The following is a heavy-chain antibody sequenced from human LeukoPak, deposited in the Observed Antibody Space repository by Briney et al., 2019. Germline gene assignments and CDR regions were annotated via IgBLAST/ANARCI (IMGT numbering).Heavy chain of an antibody. D-gene: IGHD3-3*01. Sequence: ASVKVSCKASGYTFTSYGISWVRQAPGQGLEWMGWISAYNGNTNYAQKLQGRVTITRNTSISTAYMELSSLRSEDTAVYYCARGSRGKVTIFGVVNPYYYYYMDVWGKGTTVTVSS. J-gene: IGHJ6*03. CDR1: GYTFTSYG. CDR3: ARGSRGKVTIFGVVNPYYYYYMDV. V-gene: IGHV1-18*01. CDR2: ISAYNGNT.